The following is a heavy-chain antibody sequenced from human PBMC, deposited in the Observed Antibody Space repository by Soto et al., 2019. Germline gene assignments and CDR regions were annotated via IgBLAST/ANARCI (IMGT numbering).Heavy chain of an antibody. CDR1: GYTFTSYA. V-gene: IGHV1-3*01. D-gene: IGHD3-22*01. CDR3: ARDSRAYYDSQETHRAFDI. Sequence: AASVKVSCKASGYTFTSYAMHWVRQAPGQRLEWMGWINAGNGNTKYSQKFQGRVTITRDTSASTAYMEPSSQSAEDTAGHYCARDSRAYYDSQETHRAFDIWGQGTMVTVSS. J-gene: IGHJ3*02. CDR2: INAGNGNT.